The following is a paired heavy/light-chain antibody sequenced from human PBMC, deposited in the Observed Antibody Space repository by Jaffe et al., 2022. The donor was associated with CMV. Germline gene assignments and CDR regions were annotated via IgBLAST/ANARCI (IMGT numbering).Light chain of an antibody. J-gene: IGKJ4*01. CDR1: QGFAAW. CDR2: ATS. V-gene: IGKV1-12*01. Sequence: DIQMTQSPSSVSAYVGDRVTITCRASQGFAAWLAWYQQKPGTIPKLLIYATSSLQSGVPSRFSGSGSGTNFTLTISSLQPEDFATYYCQQANRFPVLTFGGGTKVEIK. CDR3: QQANRFPVLT.
Heavy chain of an antibody. Sequence: QLQLQESGPRLVRPSETLSLTCTVSGGSISDYVYYWGWIRQPPGKEPEWIGSIYYSGTTHYNPSLKSRVTISLDMSNNQFSLELRSVSAADTAVYYCARPSTLGTTEWGQGTLVSVSS. J-gene: IGHJ4*02. CDR2: IYYSGTT. CDR3: ARPSTLGTTE. CDR1: GGSISDYVYY. D-gene: IGHD1-1*01. V-gene: IGHV4-39*01.